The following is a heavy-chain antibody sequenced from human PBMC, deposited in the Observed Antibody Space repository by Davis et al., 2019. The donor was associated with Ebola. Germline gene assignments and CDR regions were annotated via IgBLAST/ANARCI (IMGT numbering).Heavy chain of an antibody. CDR2: IGSSGSGT. J-gene: IGHJ4*02. Sequence: GESLKISCAASGFTFSSYSMNWVRQAPGKGLEWVSYIGSSGSGTSYADSVKGRFTISRDNAKNSLYLQMNSLRAEDTAVYYCARDGAHNTAMAFFDYWGQGTLVTVSS. CDR1: GFTFSSYS. D-gene: IGHD5-18*01. V-gene: IGHV3-48*04. CDR3: ARDGAHNTAMAFFDY.